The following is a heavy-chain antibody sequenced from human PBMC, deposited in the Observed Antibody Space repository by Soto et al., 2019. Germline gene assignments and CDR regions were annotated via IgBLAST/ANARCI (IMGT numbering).Heavy chain of an antibody. V-gene: IGHV5-51*01. CDR2: IYPGDSDT. J-gene: IGHJ4*02. CDR3: ETHHRGVSTTSGLWNY. D-gene: IGHD4-17*01. Sequence: PGESLKISCKGSGYSFTSYWIGWVRQMPGKGLEWMGIIYPGDSDTRYSPSFQGQVTISADKSISTAYLQWSSLKASDTAMYYCETHHRGVSTTSGLWNYWGQGTLVTVSS. CDR1: GYSFTSYW.